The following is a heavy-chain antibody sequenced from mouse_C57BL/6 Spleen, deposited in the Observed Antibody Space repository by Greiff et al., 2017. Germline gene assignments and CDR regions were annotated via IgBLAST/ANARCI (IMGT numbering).Heavy chain of an antibody. J-gene: IGHJ3*01. V-gene: IGHV5-17*01. Sequence: EVKLMESGGGLVKPGGSLKLSCAASGFTFSDYGMHWVRQAPEKGLEWVAYISSGSSTIYYADTVKGRFTISRDNAKNTLCLKMTSLRSEDTAMYYCARNYDGSSSWFAYWGQGTLVTVSA. CDR2: ISSGSSTI. CDR1: GFTFSDYG. CDR3: ARNYDGSSSWFAY. D-gene: IGHD1-1*01.